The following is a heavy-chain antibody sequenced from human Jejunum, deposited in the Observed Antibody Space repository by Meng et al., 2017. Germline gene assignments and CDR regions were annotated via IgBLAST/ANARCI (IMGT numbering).Heavy chain of an antibody. D-gene: IGHD2-2*01. J-gene: IGHJ6*02. CDR3: ARRLSYYGMDV. V-gene: IGHV3-48*03. Sequence: GGSLRLSCAASGFSFSSYEMIWLRQAPGKGLELLSYISGSGDTIYFPDSVKGRFTTSRDNARNSLYLQMNSLRDEDTAFYFCARRLSYYGMDVWGQGTTVTVSS. CDR1: GFSFSSYE. CDR2: ISGSGDTI.